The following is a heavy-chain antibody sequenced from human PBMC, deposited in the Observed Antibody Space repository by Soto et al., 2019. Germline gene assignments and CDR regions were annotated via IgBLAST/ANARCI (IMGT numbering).Heavy chain of an antibody. V-gene: IGHV4-59*08. Sequence: SETLSLTCTVSGGSISNYYWSWIRQPPGKGLEWIAHVYNSGSTNYNPSLQSRVTISVDRSNNQFSLKLTSVTAADTAIYYCAGAYCGGSYHPASFEYWGQGTQVTVSS. CDR1: GGSISNYY. CDR3: AGAYCGGSYHPASFEY. D-gene: IGHD2-21*01. CDR2: VYNSGST. J-gene: IGHJ4*02.